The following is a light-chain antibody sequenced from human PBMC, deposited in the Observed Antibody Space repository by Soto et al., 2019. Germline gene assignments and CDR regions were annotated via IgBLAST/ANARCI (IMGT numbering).Light chain of an antibody. CDR2: DAS. CDR3: QQRSNWLIT. J-gene: IGKJ5*01. V-gene: IGKV3-11*01. CDR1: QSVSSS. Sequence: EIVLTQSPATLSLSPGERATLSCRASQSVSSSLAWYQQKPGQAPRLLIYDASNRATGIPARFSGSGSGTDFTLHNSSLGAGDFAVYYCQQRSNWLITFGQGTRLEIK.